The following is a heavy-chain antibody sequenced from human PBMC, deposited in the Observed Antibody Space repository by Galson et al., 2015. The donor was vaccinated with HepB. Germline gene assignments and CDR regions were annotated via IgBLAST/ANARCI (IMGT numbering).Heavy chain of an antibody. CDR2: ISGSGGSA. CDR1: GFTFSSYA. V-gene: IGHV3-23*01. Sequence: SLRLSCAASGFTFSSYAMSWVRQAPGKGLEWVSGISGSGGSAYYADSVKGRFTISRDNSKNTLYLEMNSLRAEDTAVYCCAKGSSVVITFGGVIVTSYYFDYWGQGTLVTVSS. D-gene: IGHD3-16*02. CDR3: AKGSSVVITFGGVIVTSYYFDY. J-gene: IGHJ4*02.